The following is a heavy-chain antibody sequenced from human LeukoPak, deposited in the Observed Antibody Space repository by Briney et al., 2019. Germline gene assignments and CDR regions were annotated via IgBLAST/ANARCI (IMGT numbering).Heavy chain of an antibody. V-gene: IGHV3-73*01. J-gene: IGHJ4*02. D-gene: IGHD6-19*01. CDR1: GFTFSGSA. Sequence: GGSLRLSCAAPGFTFSGSAMHWVRQASGKGLEWVGRITSKPNGYEPVYAASMNGRLTLYRDDSKSTAYLQMNSLKTKTTAVYYCAGGRGWYSPDYWGQGTLVTVSS. CDR3: AGGRGWYSPDY. CDR2: ITSKPNGYEP.